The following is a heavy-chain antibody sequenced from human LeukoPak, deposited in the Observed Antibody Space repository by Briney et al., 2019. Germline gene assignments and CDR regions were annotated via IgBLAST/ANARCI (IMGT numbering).Heavy chain of an antibody. CDR3: ARDGRAGSLFAY. Sequence: SETLSLTCTASGGSISGYYWSWIRQPPGKGLEWVGYISYSGSTNYKPSLKSRVTISVDTSKNQFSLKLSSVTAADTAIYYCARDGRAGSLFAYWGQGTLVTVSS. D-gene: IGHD6-19*01. CDR2: ISYSGST. V-gene: IGHV4-59*01. J-gene: IGHJ4*02. CDR1: GGSISGYY.